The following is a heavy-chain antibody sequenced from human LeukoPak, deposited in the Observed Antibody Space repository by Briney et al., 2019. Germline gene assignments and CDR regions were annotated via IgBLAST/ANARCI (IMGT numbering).Heavy chain of an antibody. CDR3: ARAFSVAGTKVYYFDY. J-gene: IGHJ4*02. CDR2: INPNSGGT. V-gene: IGHV1-2*02. CDR1: GYTFTGYY. Sequence: GASVKVSCKASGYTFTGYYMHWVRQAPGQGLEWMGWINPNSGGTNYAQKFQGRVTMTRDTSISTVYMELSRLRSDDTAVYYCARAFSVAGTKVYYFDYWGQGTLVTVSS. D-gene: IGHD1-7*01.